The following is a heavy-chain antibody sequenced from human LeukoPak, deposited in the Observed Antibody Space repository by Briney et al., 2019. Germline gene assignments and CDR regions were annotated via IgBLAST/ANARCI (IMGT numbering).Heavy chain of an antibody. CDR3: AREGERGFCYGYFR. V-gene: IGHV4-61*02. CDR2: IYTSGST. CDR1: GGSIASGSYY. Sequence: SETLSLTCTVSGGSIASGSYYWSWIRQPAGKGLEWIGRIYTSGSTNHNPSLKSRLTMSVDTSKNQISLKLTFVTAADTSVYYCAREGERGFCYGYFRWGQGAMVTVSS. D-gene: IGHD5-18*01. J-gene: IGHJ4*02.